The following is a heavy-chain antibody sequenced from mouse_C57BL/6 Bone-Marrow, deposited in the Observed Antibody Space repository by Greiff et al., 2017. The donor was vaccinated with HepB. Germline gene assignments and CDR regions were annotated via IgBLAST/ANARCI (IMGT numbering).Heavy chain of an antibody. CDR1: GFTFSDFY. CDR2: SRNKANDYIT. J-gene: IGHJ4*01. CDR3: ARDAENYYGIMDY. D-gene: IGHD1-1*01. V-gene: IGHV7-1*01. Sequence: EVQRVESGGGLVQSGRSLRLSCATSGFTFSDFYMEWVRQAPGKGLEWIAASRNKANDYITEYSASVKGRFIVSRDTSQSILYLQMNALRAEDTAIYYCARDAENYYGIMDYWGQGTSVTVSS.